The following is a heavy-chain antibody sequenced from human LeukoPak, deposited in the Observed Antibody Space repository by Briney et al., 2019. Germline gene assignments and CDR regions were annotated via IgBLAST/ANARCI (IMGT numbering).Heavy chain of an antibody. V-gene: IGHV3-64D*06. J-gene: IGHJ6*04. Sequence: GGSLRLSCSASGFTFSSYAMHWVRQAPGKGLEYVSAISSNGGSTYYADSVKGRFTISRDNSKNTLYLQMSSLRAEDTAVYYCVLSWSSTSPDSDHYYGMDVWGKGTTDTVSS. CDR1: GFTFSSYA. D-gene: IGHD2-2*01. CDR3: VLSWSSTSPDSDHYYGMDV. CDR2: ISSNGGST.